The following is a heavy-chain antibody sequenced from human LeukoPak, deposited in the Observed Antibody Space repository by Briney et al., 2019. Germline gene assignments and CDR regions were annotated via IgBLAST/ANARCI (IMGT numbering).Heavy chain of an antibody. CDR2: TSGYNGDT. D-gene: IGHD3-3*01. V-gene: IGHV1-18*01. Sequence: ASVKVSCKASGYTFTTYGITWVRQAPGQGLEWMGWTSGYNGDTNYAQKLQGRVTMTTDTSTSTAYMELSSLRSEDTAVYYCARTFLGLYYYYYYYMDVWGKGTTVTISS. J-gene: IGHJ6*03. CDR3: ARTFLGLYYYYYYYMDV. CDR1: GYTFTTYG.